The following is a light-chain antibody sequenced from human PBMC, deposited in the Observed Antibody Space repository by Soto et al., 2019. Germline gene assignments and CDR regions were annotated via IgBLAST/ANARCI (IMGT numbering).Light chain of an antibody. J-gene: IGLJ1*01. CDR2: EVS. CDR1: SSDVGGYKY. CDR3: SSYTSSSTLYV. V-gene: IGLV2-14*01. Sequence: QSALTQPASVSGSPGQSITISCTGTSSDVGGYKYVSWYQQHPGKAPKLMIYEVSNRPSGVSNRFSGSKSGNTASLTISGLQAEDEGDYYCSSYTSSSTLYVFGTGTQLTVL.